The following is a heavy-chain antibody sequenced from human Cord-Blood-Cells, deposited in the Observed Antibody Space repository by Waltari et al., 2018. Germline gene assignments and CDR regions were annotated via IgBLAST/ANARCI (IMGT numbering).Heavy chain of an antibody. Sequence: QVQLVQSGAEVKKPGASVKVSCKASGYTFTSYAMHWVRQAPGQRREWVGWINDGNGNTKYSQKLPGRDTITRETLASTAYMGLGSLRSEGTAVYYWARDKVRGGSYNWFDPWGQGTLVAVSS. D-gene: IGHD1-26*01. CDR1: GYTFTSYA. CDR3: ARDKVRGGSYNWFDP. V-gene: IGHV1-3*01. CDR2: INDGNGNT. J-gene: IGHJ5*02.